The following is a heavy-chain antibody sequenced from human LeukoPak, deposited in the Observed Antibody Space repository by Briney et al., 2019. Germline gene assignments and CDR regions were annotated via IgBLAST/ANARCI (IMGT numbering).Heavy chain of an antibody. CDR3: ARGPPVRFLEWLLSHFDY. V-gene: IGHV4-34*01. CDR1: GGSFSGYY. CDR2: INHSGIT. J-gene: IGHJ4*02. D-gene: IGHD3-3*01. Sequence: ETLSLTCAVYGGSFSGYYWSGIRQPPGKGLEWIGEINHSGITNYNPSLKSRVTISGDTSKNQFSLKLSSVTAADTAVYSCARGPPVRFLEWLLSHFDYWGQGTLVTVSS.